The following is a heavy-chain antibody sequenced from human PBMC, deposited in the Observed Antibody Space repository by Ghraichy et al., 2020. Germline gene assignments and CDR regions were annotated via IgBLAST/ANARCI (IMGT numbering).Heavy chain of an antibody. V-gene: IGHV3-23*01. J-gene: IGHJ2*01. D-gene: IGHD7-27*01. CDR1: GFTFSSYA. CDR2: ISGSGGST. Sequence: GGSLRLSCAASGFTFSSYAMSWVRQAPGNGLEWVSGISGSGGSTYYADSVKGRFTISRDKSRNTLYLQMSSLGAEDTAVYYCTKAAGDQWFFDLWGRGTLVTVSS. CDR3: TKAAGDQWFFDL.